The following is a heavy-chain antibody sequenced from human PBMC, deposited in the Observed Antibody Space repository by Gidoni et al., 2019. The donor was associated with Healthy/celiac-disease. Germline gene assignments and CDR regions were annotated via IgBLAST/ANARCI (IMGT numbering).Heavy chain of an antibody. CDR2: ISVSGAST. CDR1: GFTFRRYD. Sequence: EVQLLESGGGLVQPGGSLRLSGAASGFTFRRYDMSWVRQAAGKCLEWLSAISVSGASTYYADSVKGRCTISRDNSKNTLDRQMNSLRAEYTSVYYCAKGKGSGGLRFLEWLLPWYFYLWGRGTLVTVSS. J-gene: IGHJ2*01. CDR3: AKGKGSGGLRFLEWLLPWYFYL. D-gene: IGHD3-3*01. V-gene: IGHV3-23*01.